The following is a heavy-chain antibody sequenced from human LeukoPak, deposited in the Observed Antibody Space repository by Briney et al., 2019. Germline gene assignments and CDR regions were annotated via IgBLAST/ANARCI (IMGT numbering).Heavy chain of an antibody. CDR3: ARLSWTAMLRSAFDY. CDR1: GGSISSGDYY. CDR2: IYHSGST. V-gene: IGHV4-31*03. J-gene: IGHJ4*02. Sequence: SETLSLTCTVSGGSISSGDYYWTWIRQHPGKGLEWIGYIYHSGSTYYNPSLKSRVTISVDTSKNQFSLTLSSVTAADTAVYYCARLSWTAMLRSAFDYWGQGTLVTVSS. D-gene: IGHD5-18*01.